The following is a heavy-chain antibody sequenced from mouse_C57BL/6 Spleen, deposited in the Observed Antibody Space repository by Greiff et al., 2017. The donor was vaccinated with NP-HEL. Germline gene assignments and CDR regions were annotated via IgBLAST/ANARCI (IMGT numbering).Heavy chain of an antibody. CDR3: ARHFAQAPYFDY. CDR2: ISSGGSYT. V-gene: IGHV5-6*01. D-gene: IGHD3-2*02. J-gene: IGHJ2*01. Sequence: EVKLQESGGDLVKPGGSLKLSCAASGFTFSSYGMSWVRQTPDKRLEWVATISSGGSYTYYPDSVKGRFPISRDNAKNTLYLQMSSLKSEDTAMYYCARHFAQAPYFDYWGQGTTRTVSS. CDR1: GFTFSSYG.